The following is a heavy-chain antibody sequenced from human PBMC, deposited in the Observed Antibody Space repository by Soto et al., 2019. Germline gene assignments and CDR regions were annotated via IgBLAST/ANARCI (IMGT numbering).Heavy chain of an antibody. Sequence: QVKRVQSGAEVKKPGASVKVSCKASGYTFTSYHITWVRQAPGQGLEWMGWISAYNVNTNYAQKLKGRVTMTTDTTTSTAYMELRSLRSDATAVYYCARDSPPPREWGQGTLVTVSS. J-gene: IGHJ4*02. CDR2: ISAYNVNT. V-gene: IGHV1-18*01. CDR3: ARDSPPPRE. CDR1: GYTFTSYH.